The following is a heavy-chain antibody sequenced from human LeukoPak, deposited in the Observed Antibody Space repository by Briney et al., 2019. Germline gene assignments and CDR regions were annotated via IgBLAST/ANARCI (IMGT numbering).Heavy chain of an antibody. CDR2: INHSGST. CDR3: TLSPAEYFQH. V-gene: IGHV4-34*08. D-gene: IGHD3-16*02. J-gene: IGHJ1*01. Sequence: KSGGSLRLSCAASGFTFSSYAMSWIRQPPGKGLEWIGEINHSGSTNYNPSLKSRVTISVDTSKNQFSLKLSSVTAADTAVYYCTLSPAEYFQHWGQGTLVTVSS. CDR1: GFTFSSYA.